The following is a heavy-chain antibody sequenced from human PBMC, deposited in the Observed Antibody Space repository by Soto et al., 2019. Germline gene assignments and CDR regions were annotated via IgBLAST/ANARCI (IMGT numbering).Heavy chain of an antibody. J-gene: IGHJ4*02. Sequence: GGSLRLSCAASGFTFSSYAMSWARQAPGQGQEWVSGISCSGGNTYYADPVKIRFTITRDNSKNTQYLQMNSLRGAASAAYYCAKDVAVVDANPLDFWGQGTTVTVSS. V-gene: IGHV3-23*01. D-gene: IGHD2-15*01. CDR1: GFTFSSYA. CDR2: ISCSGGNT. CDR3: AKDVAVVDANPLDF.